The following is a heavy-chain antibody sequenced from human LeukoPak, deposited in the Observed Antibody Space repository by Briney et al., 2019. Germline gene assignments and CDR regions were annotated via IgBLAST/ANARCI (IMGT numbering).Heavy chain of an antibody. CDR2: INPSGGST. CDR3: ARVGGYRRAFDI. CDR1: GYTFTSYG. J-gene: IGHJ3*02. Sequence: ASVKVSCKASGYTFTSYGISWVRQAPGQGLEWMGIINPSGGSTSYAQKFQGRVTMTRDMSTSTVYMELSRLRSDDTAVYYCARVGGYRRAFDIWGQGTMVTVSS. V-gene: IGHV1-46*01. D-gene: IGHD6-25*01.